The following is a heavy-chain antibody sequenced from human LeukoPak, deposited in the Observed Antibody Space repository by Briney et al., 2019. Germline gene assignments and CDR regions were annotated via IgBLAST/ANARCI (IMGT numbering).Heavy chain of an antibody. CDR3: ARDGRFLEWLSGYYMDV. CDR2: ISSSSSYI. J-gene: IGHJ6*03. CDR1: GFTFSSYA. V-gene: IGHV3-21*01. D-gene: IGHD3-3*01. Sequence: PGGSLRLSCAASGFTFSSYAMSWVRQAPGKGLEWVSSISSSSSYIYYADSVKGRFTISRDNAKNSLYLQMNSLRAEDTAVYYCARDGRFLEWLSGYYMDVWGKGTTVTVSS.